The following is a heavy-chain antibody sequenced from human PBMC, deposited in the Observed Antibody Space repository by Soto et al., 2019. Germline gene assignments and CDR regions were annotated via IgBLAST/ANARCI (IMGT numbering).Heavy chain of an antibody. J-gene: IGHJ4*02. CDR3: ARSAGSSGWNDY. CDR1: THTFTGYY. CDR2: LSFNSRGT. V-gene: IGHV1-2*02. D-gene: IGHD6-19*01. Sequence: GXXVKVSCKASTHTFTGYYIHWMRQAPGQGLAWLGCLSFNSRGTSSAQNFKLXXTMTRDAXXSTAYMEMSSLKSYDTAVYYCARSAGSSGWNDYWGQGTRVTVS.